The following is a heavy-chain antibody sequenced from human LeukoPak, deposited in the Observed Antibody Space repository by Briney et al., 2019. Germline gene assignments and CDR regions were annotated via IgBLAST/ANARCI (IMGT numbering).Heavy chain of an antibody. J-gene: IGHJ4*02. D-gene: IGHD4-17*01. V-gene: IGHV4-34*01. CDR3: ARGPAVTTPKAVDY. CDR1: GGSFSGYY. CDR2: INHSGST. Sequence: PSETLSLTCAVYGGSFSGYYWSWIRQPPGKGLEWIGEINHSGSTNYNPSLKSRVTISVDTSKNQFSLKLSFVTAADTAVYYCARGPAVTTPKAVDYWGQGTLVTVSS.